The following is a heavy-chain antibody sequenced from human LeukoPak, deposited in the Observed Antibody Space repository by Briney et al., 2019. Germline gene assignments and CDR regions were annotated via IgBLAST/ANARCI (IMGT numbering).Heavy chain of an antibody. CDR2: IRYDGSVK. Sequence: GGSLRLSCATSGFTFSSSGMHWVRQAPGKGLEWVAFIRYDGSVKNYADSVKGRLTISRDNSNNTLYLQMNSLRAEDTAVYYCAKDRLYWFDPWGQGTLVTVSS. D-gene: IGHD3-10*01. V-gene: IGHV3-30*02. CDR3: AKDRLYWFDP. CDR1: GFTFSSSG. J-gene: IGHJ5*02.